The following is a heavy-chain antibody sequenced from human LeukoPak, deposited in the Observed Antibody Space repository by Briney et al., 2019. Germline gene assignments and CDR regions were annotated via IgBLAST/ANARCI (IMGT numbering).Heavy chain of an antibody. CDR3: TRDRGYSYGYGDY. D-gene: IGHD5-18*01. Sequence: HAGGSLRLSCTASGFTFGDYAMSWVHQAPGKGLEWVGFIRSKANGGTTEYAASVKGRFTISRDDSKSIAYLQMNSLKNEDTAVYYCTRDRGYSYGYGDYWGQGTLVTVSS. V-gene: IGHV3-49*04. CDR2: IRSKANGGTT. J-gene: IGHJ4*02. CDR1: GFTFGDYA.